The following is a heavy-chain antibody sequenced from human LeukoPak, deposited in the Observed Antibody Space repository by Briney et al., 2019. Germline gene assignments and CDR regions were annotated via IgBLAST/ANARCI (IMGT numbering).Heavy chain of an antibody. CDR3: ARRKITFGGVIVYYFDY. CDR1: GGSFSGYY. J-gene: IGHJ4*02. CDR2: INHSGST. V-gene: IGHV4-34*01. D-gene: IGHD3-16*02. Sequence: SETLSLTCAVYGGSFSGYYWSWIRQPPGKGLEWMGEINHSGSTNYNPSLKSRVTISVDTSKNQFSLKLSSVTAADTAVYYCARRKITFGGVIVYYFDYWGQGTLVTVSS.